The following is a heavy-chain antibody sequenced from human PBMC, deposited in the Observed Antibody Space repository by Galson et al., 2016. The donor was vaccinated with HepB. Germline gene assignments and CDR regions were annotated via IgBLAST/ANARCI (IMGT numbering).Heavy chain of an antibody. V-gene: IGHV3-48*04. J-gene: IGHJ4*02. Sequence: SLRLSCAASGFSFRYYTMNWVRQAPGKGLELISHVTSGSGTIYYADSVKGRFTISRDNAKNSLYLQMNTLRAEDTAVYYCAREVSTVITPGINYFDYWGQGTLVTVSS. CDR1: GFSFRYYT. CDR3: AREVSTVITPGINYFDY. CDR2: VTSGSGTI. D-gene: IGHD4-23*01.